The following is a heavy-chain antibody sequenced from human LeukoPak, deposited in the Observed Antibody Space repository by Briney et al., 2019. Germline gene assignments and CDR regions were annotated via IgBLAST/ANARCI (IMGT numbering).Heavy chain of an antibody. D-gene: IGHD3-10*01. CDR1: GFTFSSYG. CDR2: IRYDGTNK. V-gene: IGHV3-30*02. CDR3: AKDLYYYGSGSIYYMDV. J-gene: IGHJ6*03. Sequence: PGGSLRLSCAASGFTFSSYGMHWVRQAPGKGLEWVAFIRYDGTNKYYADSVKGRFTISRDNSKNTLYLQMNSLRAEDTAVYYCAKDLYYYGSGSIYYMDVWGKGTTVTISS.